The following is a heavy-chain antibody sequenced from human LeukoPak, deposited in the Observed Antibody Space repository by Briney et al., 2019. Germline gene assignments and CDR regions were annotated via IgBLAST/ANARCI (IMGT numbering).Heavy chain of an antibody. V-gene: IGHV4-38-2*02. CDR1: GYSISSGYY. Sequence: SETLSLTCTVSGYSISSGYYWGWIRQPPGKGLEWIGSIYHSGSTYYNPSLKSRVTISVDTSKNQFSLKLSSVTAADTAVYYCARALTGYYGFKYWGQGTLVTVSS. J-gene: IGHJ4*02. CDR2: IYHSGST. D-gene: IGHD3-9*01. CDR3: ARALTGYYGFKY.